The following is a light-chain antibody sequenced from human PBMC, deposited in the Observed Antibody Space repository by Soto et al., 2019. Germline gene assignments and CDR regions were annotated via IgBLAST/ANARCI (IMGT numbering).Light chain of an antibody. CDR1: NNDIGIYNF. V-gene: IGLV2-23*02. Sequence: QSALAQPASVSGSPGQSITISCTGTNNDIGIYNFVSWYRQYPGKAPQLLIYDVTKWALGVSNRFSGSKSGSTASLTISGLHAEDEAEYYCCSFATTGTWVFGGGTKVTVL. CDR3: CSFATTGTWV. J-gene: IGLJ3*02. CDR2: DVT.